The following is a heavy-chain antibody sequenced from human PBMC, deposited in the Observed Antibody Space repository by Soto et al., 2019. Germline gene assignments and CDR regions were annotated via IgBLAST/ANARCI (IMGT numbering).Heavy chain of an antibody. CDR2: ISGSGGST. Sequence: HHGGSLRLSCAASGFTFSSYAMSWVRQAPGKGLEWVSAISGSGGSTYYANSVKGRFTISRDNSRNTLYLQMNSLRAEDTAVYYCAKDREYYDFWSGYYSTAPLDYWGQGTLVTVSS. CDR1: GFTFSSYA. CDR3: AKDREYYDFWSGYYSTAPLDY. V-gene: IGHV3-23*01. J-gene: IGHJ4*02. D-gene: IGHD3-3*01.